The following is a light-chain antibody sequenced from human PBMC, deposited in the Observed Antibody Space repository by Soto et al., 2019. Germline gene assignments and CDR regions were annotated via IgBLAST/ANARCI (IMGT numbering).Light chain of an antibody. Sequence: QSALTQPASVSGSPGQSITISCTGTSSDIGAYNYVSWCQQYPGKAPKLMIYDVSNRPSGVSNRFSGSKSGNTASLTISELQAEHEADYYCSSYATSTTLPYVFGTGTKLTVL. CDR3: SSYATSTTLPYV. V-gene: IGLV2-14*01. J-gene: IGLJ1*01. CDR2: DVS. CDR1: SSDIGAYNY.